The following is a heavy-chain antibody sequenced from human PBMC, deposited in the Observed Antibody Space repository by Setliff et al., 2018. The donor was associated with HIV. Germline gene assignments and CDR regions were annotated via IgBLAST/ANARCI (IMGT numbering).Heavy chain of an antibody. D-gene: IGHD4-17*01. CDR3: ANSGTTAIEYFQH. J-gene: IGHJ1*01. CDR2: ISGSSGST. Sequence: RLSCAASGFTFSSDAMSCVRQAPGKGLEWVSAISGSSGSTYYADSVKGRFTISRDNSKNTLYLQMNSLRAEDTAVYYCANSGTTAIEYFQHWGQGTLVTVSS. V-gene: IGHV3-23*01. CDR1: GFTFSSDA.